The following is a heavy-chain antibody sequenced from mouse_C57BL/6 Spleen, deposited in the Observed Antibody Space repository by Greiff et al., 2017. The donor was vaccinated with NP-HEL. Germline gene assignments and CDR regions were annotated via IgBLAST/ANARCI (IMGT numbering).Heavy chain of an antibody. D-gene: IGHD1-1*01. J-gene: IGHJ2*01. CDR1: GYTFTSYG. V-gene: IGHV1-81*01. CDR3: ARDTTVVTRGYYFDY. Sequence: VKLMESGAELARPGASVKLSCKASGYTFTSYGISWVKQRTGQGLEWIGEIYPRSGNTYYNEKFKGKATLTADKSSSTAYMELRSLTSEDSAGYFCARDTTVVTRGYYFDYGGQGTTLTVSS. CDR2: IYPRSGNT.